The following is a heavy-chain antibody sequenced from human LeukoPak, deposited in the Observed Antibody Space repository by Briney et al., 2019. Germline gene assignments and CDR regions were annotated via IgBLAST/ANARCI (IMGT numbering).Heavy chain of an antibody. J-gene: IGHJ4*02. CDR1: GGSFSGYY. CDR2: INHSGST. Sequence: SETLSLTCAVYGGSFSGYYWSWIRQPPGKGLERIGEINHSGSTNYNPSLKSRVTISVDTSKNQFSLKLSSVTAADTAVYYCARGELRAFSVDYWGQGTLVTVSS. V-gene: IGHV4-34*01. CDR3: ARGELRAFSVDY. D-gene: IGHD1-26*01.